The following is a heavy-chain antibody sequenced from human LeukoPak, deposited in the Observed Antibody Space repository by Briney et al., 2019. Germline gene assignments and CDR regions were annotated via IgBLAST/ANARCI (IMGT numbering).Heavy chain of an antibody. D-gene: IGHD2-2*01. CDR2: ISGSGGSK. Sequence: GGSLRLSCAASGFTFSSYAISLVRQAPGKRLEWDSAISGSGGSKYYAESVKGGFAISRDNSKNTLYLQMNSMRDEDTAVYYCAKDQPAFDYWGQGTLVTVSS. CDR1: GFTFSSYA. V-gene: IGHV3-23*01. J-gene: IGHJ4*02. CDR3: AKDQPAFDY.